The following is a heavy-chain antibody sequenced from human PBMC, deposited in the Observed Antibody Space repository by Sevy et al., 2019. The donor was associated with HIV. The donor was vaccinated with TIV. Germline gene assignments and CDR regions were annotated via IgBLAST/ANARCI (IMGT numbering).Heavy chain of an antibody. Sequence: SETLSLTCAVYGGSFSGYYWSWIHQPPGKGLEWIGEINHSGSTNYNPSLKSRVTISVDTSKNQFSLKLGSVTAADTAVYYCARGVNQLLYYYYYGMDVWGQGTTVTVSS. V-gene: IGHV4-34*01. D-gene: IGHD2-2*01. CDR1: GGSFSGYY. CDR3: ARGVNQLLYYYYYGMDV. CDR2: INHSGST. J-gene: IGHJ6*02.